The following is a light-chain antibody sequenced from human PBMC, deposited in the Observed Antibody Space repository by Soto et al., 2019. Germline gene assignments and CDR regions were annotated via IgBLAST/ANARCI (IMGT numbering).Light chain of an antibody. CDR1: SNDVGGFNY. CDR3: NSYTSTSARV. V-gene: IGLV2-14*01. CDR2: EVS. J-gene: IGLJ3*02. Sequence: QSALTQPASVSGSPGQSITISCTGTSNDVGGFNYVSWYQQHPGKAPKVIIYEVSNRPSGVSNRFSGSKSGNTASLTISGLQAEDEADYYCNSYTSTSARVFGGGTKVTV.